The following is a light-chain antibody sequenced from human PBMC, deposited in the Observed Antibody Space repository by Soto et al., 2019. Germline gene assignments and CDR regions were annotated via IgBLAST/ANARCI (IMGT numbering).Light chain of an antibody. CDR1: SSDVGSYNL. V-gene: IGLV2-23*03. Sequence: QSVLTQPASVSGSPGQSITISCTGTSSDVGSYNLVSWFQQLPGKVPKLIIYEGTKRPSGVSDRFSGSKSGYTASLTISGLQAEDAADYYCFSYAGSSTLYVFGTGTKVTVL. J-gene: IGLJ1*01. CDR3: FSYAGSSTLYV. CDR2: EGT.